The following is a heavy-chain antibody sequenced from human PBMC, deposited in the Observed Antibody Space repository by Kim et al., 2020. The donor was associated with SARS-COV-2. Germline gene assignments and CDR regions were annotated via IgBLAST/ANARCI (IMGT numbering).Heavy chain of an antibody. CDR1: GYGFMNYW. CDR3: VRQISGYFPFVF. J-gene: IGHJ4*02. V-gene: IGHV5-51*01. D-gene: IGHD3-22*01. CDR2: IYPGDSDT. Sequence: GESLKISCKGSGYGFMNYWIGWVRQTPGKGLEWMGIIYPGDSDTRYSPSFQGQVTISADNSISTAYLQWGSLRASDTAMYYCVRQISGYFPFVFWGQGTL.